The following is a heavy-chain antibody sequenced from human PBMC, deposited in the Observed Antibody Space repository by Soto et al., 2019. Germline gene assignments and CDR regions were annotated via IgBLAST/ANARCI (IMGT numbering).Heavy chain of an antibody. CDR3: ATRAVAGTDYYYGMDV. CDR2: INHSGST. V-gene: IGHV4-34*01. Sequence: SETLSLTCAVYGGSFSGYYWSWIRQPPGKGLEWIGEINHSGSTNYNPSLKSRVTISVDTSKNQFSLKLSSVTAADTAVYYCATRAVAGTDYYYGMDVWGQGTTVTVS. J-gene: IGHJ6*02. CDR1: GGSFSGYY. D-gene: IGHD6-19*01.